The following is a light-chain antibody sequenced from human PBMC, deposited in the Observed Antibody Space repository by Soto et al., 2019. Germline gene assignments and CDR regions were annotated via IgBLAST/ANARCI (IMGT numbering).Light chain of an antibody. Sequence: ESVLTHSPGTLSLSPGDRATLSCRASQSVSSSYLAWYQQKPGQAPRLLIYGASSRATGIPDRFSGSGSGTDFTLTISRLEPEDFAVYYCQQYGSSPWTFGQGTKVDIK. CDR2: GAS. CDR1: QSVSSSY. V-gene: IGKV3-20*01. J-gene: IGKJ1*01. CDR3: QQYGSSPWT.